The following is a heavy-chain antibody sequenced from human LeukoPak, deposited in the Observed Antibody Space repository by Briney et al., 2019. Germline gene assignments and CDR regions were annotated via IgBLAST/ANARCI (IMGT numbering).Heavy chain of an antibody. D-gene: IGHD5-18*01. J-gene: IGHJ4*02. CDR2: ISRGSTYI. V-gene: IGHV3-21*01. CDR1: GFTFSTYS. CDR3: ARDAADTATYFDY. Sequence: GGSLRLSRAASGFTFSTYSLTWVRQAPGKGLEWVSSISRGSTYIYYADSVRGRFTISRDNAKNSLDLQMNSLRAEDTAIYYCARDAADTATYFDYWGQGTLVTVSS.